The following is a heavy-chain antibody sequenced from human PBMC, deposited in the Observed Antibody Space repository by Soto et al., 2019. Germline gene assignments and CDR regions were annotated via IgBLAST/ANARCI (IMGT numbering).Heavy chain of an antibody. CDR1: GGTFNSYV. CDR2: IISIFGTP. D-gene: IGHD5-12*01. CDR3: ARDLGSGYDPGDY. V-gene: IGHV1-69*12. J-gene: IGHJ4*02. Sequence: QVQLVQSGAEVKKPGSSVKVSCKASGGTFNSYVFNWVRQAPGQGLEWMGGIISIFGTPNYRQKFQGRVTITADESTSTGFMQLSSPTSEDTAIYYCARDLGSGYDPGDYWGQGTLVTVSS.